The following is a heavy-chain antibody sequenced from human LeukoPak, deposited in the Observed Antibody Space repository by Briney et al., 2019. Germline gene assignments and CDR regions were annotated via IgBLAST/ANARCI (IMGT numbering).Heavy chain of an antibody. V-gene: IGHV3-7*01. CDR3: ARDLIVATFDY. Sequence: GGSLRLSCAASGFTFSSYWMSWVRQAPGKGLEWVTNIKQDGSEKYYVDSVKGQFTISRDNAKNSLYLQMNSLRAEDTAVYYCARDLIVATFDYWGQGTLVTVPS. J-gene: IGHJ4*02. CDR2: IKQDGSEK. CDR1: GFTFSSYW. D-gene: IGHD5-12*01.